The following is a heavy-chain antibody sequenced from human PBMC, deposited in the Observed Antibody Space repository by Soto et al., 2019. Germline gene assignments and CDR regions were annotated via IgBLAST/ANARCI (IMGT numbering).Heavy chain of an antibody. V-gene: IGHV5-10-1*01. CDR3: ARHVIAAAVGVLDHGMDV. D-gene: IGHD6-13*01. Sequence: GESLKISCKGSGYSFTSYWISWVRQMPGKGLEWMGRIDPSDSYTNYSPSFQGHVTISADKSINTAYLQWSSLKASDTAMYYCARHVIAAAVGVLDHGMDVWGQGTTVTVSS. CDR1: GYSFTSYW. J-gene: IGHJ6*02. CDR2: IDPSDSYT.